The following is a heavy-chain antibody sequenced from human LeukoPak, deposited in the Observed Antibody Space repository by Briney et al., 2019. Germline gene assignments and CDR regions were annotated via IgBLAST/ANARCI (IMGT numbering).Heavy chain of an antibody. J-gene: IGHJ4*02. D-gene: IGHD2-21*02. Sequence: GESLKISCKGSGYSFTSYWIGWVRQLPGKGLELMGIIYPADSETRYSPSFQGQVTISADKSISTAYLQWSSLKASDTAMYYCARTYCGGDCYYNYFDYWGQGTLVTVSS. CDR3: ARTYCGGDCYYNYFDY. CDR1: GYSFTSYW. CDR2: IYPADSET. V-gene: IGHV5-51*01.